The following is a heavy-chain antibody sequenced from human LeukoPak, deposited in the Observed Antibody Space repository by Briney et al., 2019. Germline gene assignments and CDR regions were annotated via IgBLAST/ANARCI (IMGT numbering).Heavy chain of an antibody. CDR1: GFTFSSYS. V-gene: IGHV3-23*01. J-gene: IGHJ4*02. Sequence: GGSLRLSCAASGFTFSSYSMNWVRQAPGKGLEWVSAISGSGGSTYYADSVKGRFTISRDNSKNTLYLQMNSLRAEDTAVYYCAKGQWLRFSSFDYWGQGTLVTVSS. CDR2: ISGSGGST. CDR3: AKGQWLRFSSFDY. D-gene: IGHD5-12*01.